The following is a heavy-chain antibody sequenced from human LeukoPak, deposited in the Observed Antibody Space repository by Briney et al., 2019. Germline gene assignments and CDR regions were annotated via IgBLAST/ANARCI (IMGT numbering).Heavy chain of an antibody. CDR1: GFTFSVFA. CDR3: AREGSGRTAYNDGLDV. Sequence: GGSLTLSCAASGFTFSVFAMSWVRQAPGKGPEWVSVIGGAETYYTDSVKGRFTISRDNSKNTLYLQLNSLRAEDTAVYYCAREGSGRTAYNDGLDVWGQGTMVTVSS. J-gene: IGHJ3*01. CDR2: IGGAET. D-gene: IGHD3-10*01. V-gene: IGHV3-23*01.